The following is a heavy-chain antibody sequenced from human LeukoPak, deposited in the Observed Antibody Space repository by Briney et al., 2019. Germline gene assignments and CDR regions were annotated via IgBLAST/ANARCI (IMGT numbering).Heavy chain of an antibody. CDR3: ATRRSGNYFATFDY. D-gene: IGHD3-22*01. V-gene: IGHV3-23*01. CDR1: GFTFINYA. J-gene: IGHJ4*02. Sequence: GGSLRLSCEASGFTFINYAMNWVRQAPEKGLEWVSPVSGPGTTTYYADSVKGRFTVSRDNSKNTVFLQMDSLRAEDTAVYYCATRRSGNYFATFDYWGQGILVTVSS. CDR2: VSGPGTTT.